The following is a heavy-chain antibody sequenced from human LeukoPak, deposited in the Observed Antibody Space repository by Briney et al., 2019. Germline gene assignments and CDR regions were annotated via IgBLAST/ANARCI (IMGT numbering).Heavy chain of an antibody. V-gene: IGHV4-59*01. Sequence: SETLSLTCTVSGGSISSYYWSWIRQPPGKGLEWIGYIYYSGSTNYNPSLKSRVTISVDTSKNQFSLKLSSVTAADTAVYYCARYFAGESYDSSGYDDAFDIWGQGTMVTVSS. CDR2: IYYSGST. CDR1: GGSISSYY. D-gene: IGHD3-22*01. J-gene: IGHJ3*02. CDR3: ARYFAGESYDSSGYDDAFDI.